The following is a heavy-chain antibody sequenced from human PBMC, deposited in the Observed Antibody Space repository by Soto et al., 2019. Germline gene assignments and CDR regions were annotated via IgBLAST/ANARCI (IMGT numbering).Heavy chain of an antibody. J-gene: IGHJ3*02. D-gene: IGHD2-15*01. Sequence: GGSLRLSCAASGFTVSSNYMSWVRQAPGKGLEWVSVIYSGGSTYYEDHVKGRFNISRDNSKNKLYLQMNSLRAEDTAVYYCARDLCSGGSCYLPGAFDIWGQGTMVTVSS. CDR1: GFTVSSNY. CDR2: IYSGGST. V-gene: IGHV3-66*01. CDR3: ARDLCSGGSCYLPGAFDI.